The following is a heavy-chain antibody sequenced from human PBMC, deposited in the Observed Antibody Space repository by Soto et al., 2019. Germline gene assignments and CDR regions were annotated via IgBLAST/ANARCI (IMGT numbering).Heavy chain of an antibody. D-gene: IGHD6-13*01. V-gene: IGHV1-69*02. Sequence: ASVKVSCKASGGTFSSYTIIWVRQAPGQGLEWMGRIIPILGIANYAQKFQGRVTITADKSTSTAYMELSSLRSEDTAVYYCARGSYSSSWYGRGSYYYYMDVWGKGTTVTVSS. CDR3: ARGSYSSSWYGRGSYYYYMDV. J-gene: IGHJ6*03. CDR1: GGTFSSYT. CDR2: IIPILGIA.